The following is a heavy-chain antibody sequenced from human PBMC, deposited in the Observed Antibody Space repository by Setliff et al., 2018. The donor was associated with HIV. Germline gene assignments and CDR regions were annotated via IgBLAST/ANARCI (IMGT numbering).Heavy chain of an antibody. CDR3: ARDYDSSGYYGGYFQH. J-gene: IGHJ1*01. CDR2: IKQDGSEK. CDR1: GFTFSSYW. V-gene: IGHV3-7*01. Sequence: GSLRLSCAASGFTFSSYWMSWVRQTPGKGLEWVANIKQDGSEKYHVDSVKGRFTISRDNAKNSLYLQMNSLRAEDTAVYYCARDYDSSGYYGGYFQHWGLGTLVTVSS. D-gene: IGHD3-22*01.